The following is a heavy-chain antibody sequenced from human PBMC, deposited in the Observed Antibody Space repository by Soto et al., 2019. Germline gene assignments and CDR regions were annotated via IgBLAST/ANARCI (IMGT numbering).Heavy chain of an antibody. Sequence: ASVKVSCKASGYTFINYGISWVRQAPGQGLEWLGRINTYSDRTNYAQEFQGRVSMTTEKSTSTVYMGLRSLRSGDTALYYCARDYTGRGYFDHWGQGSLVTVSS. V-gene: IGHV1-18*04. CDR1: GYTFINYG. CDR3: ARDYTGRGYFDH. J-gene: IGHJ4*02. D-gene: IGHD2-8*02. CDR2: INTYSDRT.